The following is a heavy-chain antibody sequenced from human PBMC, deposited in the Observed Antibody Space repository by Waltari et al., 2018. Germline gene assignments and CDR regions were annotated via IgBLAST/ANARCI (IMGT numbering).Heavy chain of an antibody. D-gene: IGHD3-22*01. J-gene: IGHJ4*02. CDR1: GGSISSSSYY. V-gene: IGHV4-39*07. Sequence: QLQLQESGPGLVKPSETLSLTCTVSGGSISSSSYYWGWIRQPPGKGLEWIGSIYYSGSTYYNPSLKSRVTISVDTSKNQFSLKLSSVTAADTAVYYCARGPYYDSSGTFDYWGQGTLVTVSS. CDR2: IYYSGST. CDR3: ARGPYYDSSGTFDY.